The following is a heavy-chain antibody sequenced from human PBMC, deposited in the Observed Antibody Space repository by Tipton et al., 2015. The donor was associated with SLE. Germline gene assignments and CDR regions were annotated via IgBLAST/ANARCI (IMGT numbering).Heavy chain of an antibody. CDR3: ARSTDQNWFDP. J-gene: IGHJ5*02. Sequence: TLSLTCTVSGGSISNYYWSWIRQPPGTGLEWIGYIYYSGNTNYNPSLKSRVTISVDTSKSQFSLQLTSVTAADTAVYYCARSTDQNWFDPWGQGTLVTVST. CDR2: IYYSGNT. CDR1: GGSISNYY. V-gene: IGHV4-59*01. D-gene: IGHD2-2*01.